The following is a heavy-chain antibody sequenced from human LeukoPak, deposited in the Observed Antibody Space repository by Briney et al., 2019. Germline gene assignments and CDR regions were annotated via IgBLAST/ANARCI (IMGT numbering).Heavy chain of an antibody. CDR3: AKGWRFGSLYNFDY. V-gene: IGHV3-23*01. CDR2: ISGSGGST. CDR1: GFSFSNYG. Sequence: QPGGSLRLSCAASGFSFSNYGMSWVRRAPGKGLEWVPSISGSGGSTYYADSVKGRFTISRDNSKNTLYLQMNSLRAEDTAVYYCAKGWRFGSLYNFDYWGQGTLVTVSS. D-gene: IGHD3-10*01. J-gene: IGHJ4*02.